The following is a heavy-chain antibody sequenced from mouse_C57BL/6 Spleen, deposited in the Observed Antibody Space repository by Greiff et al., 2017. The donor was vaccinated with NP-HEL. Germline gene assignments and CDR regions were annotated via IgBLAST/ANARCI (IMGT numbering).Heavy chain of an antibody. Sequence: QVQLQQSGAELVRPGSSVKLSCKASGYTFTSYWMHWVKQRPIQGLEWIGNIDPSDSETHYNQKFKDKATLTVDKSSSTAYMQLSSLTSKDSAVYYCACDSFAYWGQGTLVTVSA. J-gene: IGHJ3*01. V-gene: IGHV1-52*01. CDR3: ACDSFAY. CDR1: GYTFTSYW. CDR2: IDPSDSET.